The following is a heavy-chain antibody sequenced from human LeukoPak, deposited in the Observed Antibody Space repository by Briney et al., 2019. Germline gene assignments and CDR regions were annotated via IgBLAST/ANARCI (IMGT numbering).Heavy chain of an antibody. J-gene: IGHJ4*02. V-gene: IGHV1-69*04. Sequence: SVNVSCKASGYTFTSYGISWVRQAPGQGLEWMGRIIPILGIANYAQKFQGRVTITADKSTSTAYMELSSLRSEDTAVYYCAMTAVAGQGLALGYYFDYWGQGTLVTVSS. CDR2: IIPILGIA. CDR3: AMTAVAGQGLALGYYFDY. D-gene: IGHD6-19*01. CDR1: GYTFTSYG.